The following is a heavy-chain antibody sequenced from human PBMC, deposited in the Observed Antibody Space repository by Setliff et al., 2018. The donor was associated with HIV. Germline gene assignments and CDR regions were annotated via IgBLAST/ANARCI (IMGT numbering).Heavy chain of an antibody. V-gene: IGHV4-59*12. CDR2: ISHSGNT. CDR3: VTSSSWSSRLNF. Sequence: ETLSLTCTVSGGSLSDYYWSWIRQAPGKGLEWIASISHSGNTYYNPSLKTRVTISVDKSKNQFFLNLKSVTAADTAVYFCVTSSSWSSRLNFWGPGMLVTVSS. CDR1: GGSLSDYY. D-gene: IGHD2-2*01. J-gene: IGHJ4*02.